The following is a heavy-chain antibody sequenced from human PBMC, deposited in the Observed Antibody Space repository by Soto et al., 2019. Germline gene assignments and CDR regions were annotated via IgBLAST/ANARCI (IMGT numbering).Heavy chain of an antibody. Sequence: SVKVSCKASGGTFSSYAISWVLQAPGQGLEWMGGIIPIFGTANYAQKFQGRVTITADESTSTAYMELSSLRSEDTAVYYCARVAYGDYEGWYYYYGMDVWGQGTTVTVSS. V-gene: IGHV1-69*13. CDR1: GGTFSSYA. CDR2: IIPIFGTA. J-gene: IGHJ6*02. CDR3: ARVAYGDYEGWYYYYGMDV. D-gene: IGHD4-17*01.